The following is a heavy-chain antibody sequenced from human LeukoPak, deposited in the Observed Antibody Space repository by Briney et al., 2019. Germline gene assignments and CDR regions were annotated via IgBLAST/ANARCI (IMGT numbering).Heavy chain of an antibody. CDR1: GFTFSTYA. J-gene: IGHJ6*04. D-gene: IGHD2-2*01. V-gene: IGHV3-30*04. Sequence: PGRSLRLSCAASGFTFSTYAMHWVRQAPGKGLEWVAVISSDDTSKYYADSVKGRFIISRDNSKNTLYLQMNRLRAEDTAVYYCEGIEVLPAVFLGGPEVNKNDLDVWGTGTTVTVSS. CDR3: EGIEVLPAVFLGGPEVNKNDLDV. CDR2: ISSDDTSK.